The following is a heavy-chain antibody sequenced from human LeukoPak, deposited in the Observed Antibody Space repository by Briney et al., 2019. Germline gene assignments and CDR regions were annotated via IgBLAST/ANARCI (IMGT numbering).Heavy chain of an antibody. D-gene: IGHD6-19*01. CDR1: GGSFSGYY. CDR2: INHSGST. CDR3: ARAPYSSGWYEPWGTPYYFDY. V-gene: IGHV4-34*01. Sequence: KPSETLSLTCAVYGGSFSGYYWSWIRQPPGKGLEWIGEINHSGSTNYNPSLKSRVTISVDTSKNQFSLKLSSVTAADTAVYYCARAPYSSGWYEPWGTPYYFDYWGQGTLVTVSS. J-gene: IGHJ4*02.